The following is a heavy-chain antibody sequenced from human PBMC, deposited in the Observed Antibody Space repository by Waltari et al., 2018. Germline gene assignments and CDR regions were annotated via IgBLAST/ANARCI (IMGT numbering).Heavy chain of an antibody. CDR2: IYHSGST. V-gene: IGHV4-4*02. D-gene: IGHD3-10*01. CDR1: GGSISSSNW. CDR3: ARGLVLLWFGEPDWYFDL. J-gene: IGHJ2*01. Sequence: QVQLQESGPGLVKPSGTLSLTCAVSGGSISSSNWWSWVRQPPGRGLEWIGEIYHSGSTTYNPSLKSRVPISVDKSTNQFSLKLSSVTAADTAVYYCARGLVLLWFGEPDWYFDLWGRGTLVTVSS.